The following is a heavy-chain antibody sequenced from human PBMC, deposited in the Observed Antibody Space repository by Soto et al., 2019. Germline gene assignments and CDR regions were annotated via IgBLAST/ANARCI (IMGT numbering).Heavy chain of an antibody. CDR2: FIPILGIA. CDR3: LYSLGYMDV. CDR1: GGTFSSYT. Sequence: SVKVSCKASGGTFSSYTISWVRQAPGQGLEWMGRFIPILGIANYAQKFQGRVTITADKSTSTAYMELSSLRSADTAVYYCLYSLGYMDVWGKGTTVTVSS. J-gene: IGHJ6*03. V-gene: IGHV1-69*02. D-gene: IGHD2-21*01.